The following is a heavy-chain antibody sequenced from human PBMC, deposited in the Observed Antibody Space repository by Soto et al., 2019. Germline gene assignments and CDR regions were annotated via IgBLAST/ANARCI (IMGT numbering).Heavy chain of an antibody. CDR1: GGSLSDNY. D-gene: IGHD2-15*01. CDR2: INHNGSA. CDR3: AGDISDS. V-gene: IGHV4-34*01. J-gene: IGHJ4*02. Sequence: NPSETLSLTCAVYGGSLSDNYWSWIRQPPGKGLEWIGEINHNGSAKYKPSLKSRVTISLDTSKNQFSLKLSSVTAADTAVYYCAGDISDSWGQGTLVTVSS.